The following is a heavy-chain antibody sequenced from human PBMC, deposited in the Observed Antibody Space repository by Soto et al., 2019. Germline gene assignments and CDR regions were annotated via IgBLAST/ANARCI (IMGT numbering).Heavy chain of an antibody. J-gene: IGHJ4*02. CDR3: ARLRFLEWFPTNYFDY. Sequence: QVQLQESGPGLVKPSQTLSFTCTVSGGSISSGGYYWSWIRQHPGKGLEWIGYIYYSGSTYYNPSLKSRVTISVDTSKNQFSLKLSSVTAADTAVYYCARLRFLEWFPTNYFDYWGQGTLVTVSS. CDR1: GGSISSGGYY. D-gene: IGHD3-3*01. CDR2: IYYSGST. V-gene: IGHV4-31*03.